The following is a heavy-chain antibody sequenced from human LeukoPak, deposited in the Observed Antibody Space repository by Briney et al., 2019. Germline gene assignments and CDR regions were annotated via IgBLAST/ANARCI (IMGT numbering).Heavy chain of an antibody. CDR2: ISSSSSTI. J-gene: IGHJ4*02. D-gene: IGHD3-10*01. CDR1: GFTFSDFW. CDR3: ARDRGSGSYYPFDY. V-gene: IGHV3-48*01. Sequence: PGGSLRLSCAASGFTFSDFWMHWVRQAPGKGLEWVSYISSSSSTIYYADSVKGRFTISRDNAKNSLYLQMNSLRAEDTAVYYCARDRGSGSYYPFDYWGQGTLVTVSS.